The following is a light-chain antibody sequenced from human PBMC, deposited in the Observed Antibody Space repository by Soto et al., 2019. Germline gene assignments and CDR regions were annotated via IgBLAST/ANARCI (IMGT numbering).Light chain of an antibody. CDR3: QHRSNWPPWT. CDR2: SAS. J-gene: IGKJ1*01. CDR1: QSVSSH. V-gene: IGKV3-11*01. Sequence: EVVLTQSPATLSLSPGERGTLSCRASQSVSSHLTRYQQKPGQAPRLLIYSASNRATGIPARFSGSGSGTDFTLTISNLEPEDFAVYYCQHRSNWPPWTFGQGTKVEIK.